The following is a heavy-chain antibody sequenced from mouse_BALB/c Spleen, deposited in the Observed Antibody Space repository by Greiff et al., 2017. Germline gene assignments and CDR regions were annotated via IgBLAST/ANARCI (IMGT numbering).Heavy chain of an antibody. CDR1: GFTFSSYT. V-gene: IGHV5-12-2*01. Sequence: DVKVEESGGGLVQPGGSLKLSCAASGFTFSSYTMSWVRQTPEKRLEWVAYISNGGGSTYYPDTVKGRFPISRDTAKNTLYLQMSSLKSEDTAMYYCERLIGTTIRAYFDYWGQGTTLTVSS. J-gene: IGHJ2*01. CDR3: ERLIGTTIRAYFDY. D-gene: IGHD2-14*01. CDR2: ISNGGGST.